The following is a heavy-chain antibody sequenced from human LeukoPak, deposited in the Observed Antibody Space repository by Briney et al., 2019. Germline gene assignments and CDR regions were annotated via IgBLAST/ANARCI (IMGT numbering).Heavy chain of an antibody. CDR1: GYSFASYW. CDR2: IYPVDSDT. D-gene: IGHD4-23*01. CDR3: ARRGGNSKYYYYYYMDV. Sequence: GESLKISCKGSGYSFASYWIGWVRQMPGKGLEWMGIIYPVDSDTRYSPSFQGQVTISVDKSISTAYLQWSSLKASDTAMYYCARRGGNSKYYYYYYMDVWGKGTTVTVSS. V-gene: IGHV5-51*01. J-gene: IGHJ6*03.